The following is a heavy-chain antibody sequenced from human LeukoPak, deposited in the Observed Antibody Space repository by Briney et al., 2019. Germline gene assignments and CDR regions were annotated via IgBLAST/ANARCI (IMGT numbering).Heavy chain of an antibody. CDR1: GFTFSDYW. Sequence: GGSLRLSCAASGFTFSDYWMQWVRQAPGKGLEWVANINYHGSENYLVDSVKGRFTISRDNSKNTLYLQMSSLRAEDTAVYYCARGWQHFDYWGQGTLVTVSS. V-gene: IGHV3-7*01. CDR2: INYHGSEN. J-gene: IGHJ4*02. D-gene: IGHD6-13*01. CDR3: ARGWQHFDY.